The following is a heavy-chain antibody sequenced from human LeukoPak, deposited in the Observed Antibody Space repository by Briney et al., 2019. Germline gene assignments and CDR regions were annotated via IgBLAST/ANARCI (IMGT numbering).Heavy chain of an antibody. CDR3: ARENFAAAGYFDY. D-gene: IGHD6-13*01. CDR1: GYTFTGYY. CDR2: INPNSGGT. J-gene: IGHJ4*02. V-gene: IGHV1-2*04. Sequence: ASVKVSCKASGYTFTGYYMHWVRQAPGQGLEWMGWINPNSGGTNYAQKFQGWVTMTRDTSISTAYMELRSLRSDDTAVYYCARENFAAAGYFDYWGQGTLVTVSS.